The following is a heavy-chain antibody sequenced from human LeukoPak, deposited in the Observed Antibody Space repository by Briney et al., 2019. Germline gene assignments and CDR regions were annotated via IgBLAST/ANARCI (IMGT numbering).Heavy chain of an antibody. CDR1: GGSINSHY. Sequence: SETLSLTCTVSGGSINSHYWSWIRQPPGKGLEWIGYVFNGGSTNYNPSLKSRVTMSVDTSRDQFFLRLTSVTAADTAIYYCATRPAGSTWYGVFDYWSQGTLVTVSS. V-gene: IGHV4-59*11. CDR3: ATRPAGSTWYGVFDY. CDR2: VFNGGST. J-gene: IGHJ4*02. D-gene: IGHD6-13*01.